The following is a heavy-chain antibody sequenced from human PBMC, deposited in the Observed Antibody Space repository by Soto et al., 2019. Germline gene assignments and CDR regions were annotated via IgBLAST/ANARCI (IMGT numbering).Heavy chain of an antibody. Sequence: LCGGSISSGDYYWSWIRQPPGKGLEWIGYIYYSGSTYYNPSLKSRVTISVDTSKNQFSLKLSSVTAADTAVYYCARDRGRGYCSSTSCYSNWFDPWGQGTLVTVSS. CDR3: ARDRGRGYCSSTSCYSNWFDP. CDR1: GGSISSGDYY. V-gene: IGHV4-30-4*01. D-gene: IGHD2-2*01. J-gene: IGHJ5*02. CDR2: IYYSGST.